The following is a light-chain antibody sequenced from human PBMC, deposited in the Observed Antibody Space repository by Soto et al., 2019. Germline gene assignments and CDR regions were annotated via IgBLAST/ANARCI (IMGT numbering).Light chain of an antibody. Sequence: QSALTQPRSVSGSPGQSVTISCTGTSSDVGGYKYVSWYQQHPGKAPKLMIYDVSERPSGVPDRFSGSKSGNTASLTISGLQAEDEADYYCCSYAGNYIYVFGTGTKVTVL. CDR2: DVS. V-gene: IGLV2-11*01. CDR1: SSDVGGYKY. CDR3: CSYAGNYIYV. J-gene: IGLJ1*01.